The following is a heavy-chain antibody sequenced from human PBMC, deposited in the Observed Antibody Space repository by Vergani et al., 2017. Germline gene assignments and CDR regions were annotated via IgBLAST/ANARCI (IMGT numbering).Heavy chain of an antibody. D-gene: IGHD1-26*01. V-gene: IGHV3-30*18. CDR2: ISSDGSNK. Sequence: QVQLVESGGGVVQPGRSLRLSCETSGLMFNNYGMHWVRQAPGKGLEWVAVISSDGSNKHYADSVKGRFTISRDNAKNSLYLQMNSLRAEDTALYYCAKVPGVGATDIPTLFDYWGQGTLVTVSS. CDR3: AKVPGVGATDIPTLFDY. CDR1: GLMFNNYG. J-gene: IGHJ4*02.